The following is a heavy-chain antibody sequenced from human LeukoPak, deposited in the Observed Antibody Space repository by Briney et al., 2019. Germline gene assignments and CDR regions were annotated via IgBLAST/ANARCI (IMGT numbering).Heavy chain of an antibody. CDR1: GYTFTSYD. V-gene: IGHV1-8*01. Sequence: GASVKVSCKASGYTFTSYDINWVRQATGQGLEWMGWMNPNSGNTGYAQKFQGRGTMTRNTSISTAYMELSSLRSEDTAVYYCARGHLVRGVINPYYYYYYMDVWGKGTTVTVSS. D-gene: IGHD3-10*01. CDR3: ARGHLVRGVINPYYYYYYMDV. CDR2: MNPNSGNT. J-gene: IGHJ6*03.